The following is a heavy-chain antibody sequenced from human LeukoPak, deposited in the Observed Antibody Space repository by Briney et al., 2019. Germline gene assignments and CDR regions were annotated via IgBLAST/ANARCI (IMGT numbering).Heavy chain of an antibody. D-gene: IGHD2-2*01. CDR1: ESTFSSTW. V-gene: IGHV3-74*03. Sequence: PGGFLRLSCVVSESTFSSTWMHWVRQPPGKGLVWVARITSDGSSTTYAESGKGRFTISRDNAKNTLYLQMNSLSAEDTAVYYCARDWYHAIDYWGQGTLVTVSS. CDR2: ITSDGSST. CDR3: ARDWYHAIDY. J-gene: IGHJ4*02.